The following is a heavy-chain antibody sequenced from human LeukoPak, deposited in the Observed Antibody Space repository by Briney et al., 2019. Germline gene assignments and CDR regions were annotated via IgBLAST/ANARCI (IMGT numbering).Heavy chain of an antibody. Sequence: ASVKVSCKASGYTFTGHYMHWVRQAPGQGLEWMGWINPNSGGANYAQKFQGRVTMTRDTSISTAYMELSRLRSDDTAVYYCARGSLRSGSPPSYYFDYWGQGTLVTVSS. J-gene: IGHJ4*02. CDR2: INPNSGGA. CDR1: GYTFTGHY. CDR3: ARGSLRSGSPPSYYFDY. V-gene: IGHV1-2*02. D-gene: IGHD3-10*01.